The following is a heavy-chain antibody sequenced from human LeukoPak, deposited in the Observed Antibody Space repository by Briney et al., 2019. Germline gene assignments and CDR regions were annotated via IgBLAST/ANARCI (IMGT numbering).Heavy chain of an antibody. CDR3: ARYYCSRTTCYYFDY. Sequence: NPSETLSLTCTVSGGSISSNYWSWIRQPPGKGLEWIGYIYYSGSTNYNHSLKSRVAMSVDTSKNQFSLKLTSVTAADTAVYYCARYYCSRTTCYYFDYWGQGALVTVSS. J-gene: IGHJ4*02. V-gene: IGHV4-59*01. CDR1: GGSISSNY. CDR2: IYYSGST. D-gene: IGHD2-2*01.